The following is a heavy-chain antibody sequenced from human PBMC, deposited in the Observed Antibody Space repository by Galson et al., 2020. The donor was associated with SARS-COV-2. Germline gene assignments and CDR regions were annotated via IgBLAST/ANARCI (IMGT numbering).Heavy chain of an antibody. Sequence: SQASETLSLTCVVSDETFSGYYWSWIRQPPGKGLEWIAEIKHSGNLNYNPSLESRVTISVDRTKTQLSLRVRSLTAADTALYYCVRGRLGTRIQFDYGGQGTPGTVS. D-gene: IGHD7-27*01. CDR1: DETFSGYY. CDR2: IKHSGNL. CDR3: VRGRLGTRIQFDY. J-gene: IGHJ4*02. V-gene: IGHV4-34*01.